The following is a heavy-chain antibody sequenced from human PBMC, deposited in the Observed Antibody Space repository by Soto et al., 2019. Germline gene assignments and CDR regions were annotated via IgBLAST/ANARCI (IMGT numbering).Heavy chain of an antibody. CDR3: ARSDAFDI. V-gene: IGHV3-23*01. J-gene: IGHJ3*02. CDR1: GFTFSSCV. CDR2: ITNSGAGT. Sequence: EVHLLESGGGLVQPGESLRLSCGASGFTFSSCVMTWVRQXPGKGLEWVSSITNSGAGTYYADSVKGRFTISRDNSKNTLYLXMNSXXAXDTAVYYCARSDAFDIWGQGTMVTVSS.